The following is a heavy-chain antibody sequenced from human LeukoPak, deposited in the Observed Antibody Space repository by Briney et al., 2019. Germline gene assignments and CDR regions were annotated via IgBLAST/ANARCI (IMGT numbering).Heavy chain of an antibody. CDR1: GYTFTSYY. D-gene: IGHD3-9*01. Sequence: ASVKVSCKASGYTFTSYYMHWVRQAPGQGLEWMGIINPSGGSTSYAQKFQGRVTMTRDMSTSTVYMGLSSLRSEDTAVYYCARDPGLRYMKYYFDYWGQGTLVTVSS. J-gene: IGHJ4*02. CDR3: ARDPGLRYMKYYFDY. CDR2: INPSGGST. V-gene: IGHV1-46*01.